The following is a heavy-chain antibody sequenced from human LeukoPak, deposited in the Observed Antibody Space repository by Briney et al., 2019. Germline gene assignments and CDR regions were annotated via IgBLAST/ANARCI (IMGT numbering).Heavy chain of an antibody. Sequence: SETLSLTCTVTGRSIGTYYWTWIRQPPGKGLEWIGYIYYTGSTNYNPSLKSRVTISVDTSKNQFSLKLSSVTAADTAVYYCARTGSWYKYFDYWGQGALVTVSS. CDR3: ARTGSWYKYFDY. CDR2: IYYTGST. CDR1: GRSIGTYY. D-gene: IGHD6-13*01. V-gene: IGHV4-59*01. J-gene: IGHJ4*02.